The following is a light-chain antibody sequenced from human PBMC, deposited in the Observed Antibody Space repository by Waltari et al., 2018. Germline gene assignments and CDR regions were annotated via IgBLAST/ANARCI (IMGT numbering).Light chain of an antibody. CDR2: AAS. CDR1: QGISTW. J-gene: IGKJ4*01. V-gene: IGKV1-12*01. Sequence: DIQMTQSPSSVSASVGDRVTITCRASQGISTWLGWYQQKPGKAPKPLTYAASSLQRGVPSRFSGSGSGTEFTLTISSLQPEDFATYYCQQANSLPLFGGGTKVEIK. CDR3: QQANSLPL.